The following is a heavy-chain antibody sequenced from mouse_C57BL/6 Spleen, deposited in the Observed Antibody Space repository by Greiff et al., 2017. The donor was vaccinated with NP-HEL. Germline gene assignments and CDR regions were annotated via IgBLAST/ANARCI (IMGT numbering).Heavy chain of an antibody. CDR1: GYTFTSYW. D-gene: IGHD2-5*01. Sequence: QVQLQQPGAELVKPGASVKLSCKASGYTFTSYWMQWVKQRPGQGLEWIGEIDPSDRYTNYNQKFKGKATFTVDTSSSTAYMQLSSLTSEDSAVYYCARTRIWAYSNYVDFDVWGTGTTVTVSS. J-gene: IGHJ1*03. V-gene: IGHV1-50*01. CDR3: ARTRIWAYSNYVDFDV. CDR2: IDPSDRYT.